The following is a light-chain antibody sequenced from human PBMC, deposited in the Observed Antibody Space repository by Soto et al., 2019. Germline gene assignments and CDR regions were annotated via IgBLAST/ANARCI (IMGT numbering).Light chain of an antibody. CDR3: QQSYSTPIT. CDR2: GAS. Sequence: NVLTQSPGTLSLSPGERATLSCRASQSVDSSYLAWYHQKPGQAPRLLIYGASSRATGIPDGFSGSGPGTEFTLTISSLQPEDFATYYCQQSYSTPITLGQGTRLEIK. CDR1: QSVDSSY. V-gene: IGKV3-20*01. J-gene: IGKJ5*01.